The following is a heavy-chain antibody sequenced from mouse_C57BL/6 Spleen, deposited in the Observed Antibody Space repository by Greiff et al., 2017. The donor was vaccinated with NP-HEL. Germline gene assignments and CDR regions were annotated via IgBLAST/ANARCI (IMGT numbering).Heavy chain of an antibody. V-gene: IGHV1-82*01. CDR1: GYAFSSSW. CDR3: AYYGSSYREYYFGY. CDR2: IYPGDGDT. D-gene: IGHD1-1*01. J-gene: IGHJ2*01. Sequence: QVQLQQSGPELVKPGASVKISCKASGYAFSSSWMNWVKQRPGKGLEWIGRIYPGDGDTNYNGKFKGKATLTADKSSSTAYMQLSSLTSEDSAVCFCAYYGSSYREYYFGYGGQGTTLTVSS.